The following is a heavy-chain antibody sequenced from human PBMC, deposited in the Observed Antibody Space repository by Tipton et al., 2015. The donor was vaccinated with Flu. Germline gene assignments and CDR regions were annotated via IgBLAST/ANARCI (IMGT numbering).Heavy chain of an antibody. CDR1: GDSIDSRYY. Sequence: TLSFTCSVSGDSIDSRYYWNWIRQPAGKGLEWIGRIYSTGVTNYNPSPTSRVTISVDRTKNYLSLNLSSVTAADTAVYYCARGPQWLARTGWYFDLWGRGTLVTVSS. D-gene: IGHD6-19*01. V-gene: IGHV4-61*02. CDR2: IYSTGVT. CDR3: ARGPQWLARTGWYFDL. J-gene: IGHJ2*01.